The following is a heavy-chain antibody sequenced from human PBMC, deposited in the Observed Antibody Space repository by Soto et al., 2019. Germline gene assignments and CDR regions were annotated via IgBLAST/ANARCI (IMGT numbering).Heavy chain of an antibody. CDR2: IKSKADGGII. V-gene: IGHV3-15*01. J-gene: IGHJ4*02. CDR1: GITFSNAW. Sequence: PGGSLRLSCAVSGITFSNAWMTWVRQAPGKGLEWVGLIKSKADGGIIDYAAPVKGRFAISRDDSKNTLYLQMNSLKTEDTAVYYCTTAFEWGQGTLVTVS. CDR3: TTAFE.